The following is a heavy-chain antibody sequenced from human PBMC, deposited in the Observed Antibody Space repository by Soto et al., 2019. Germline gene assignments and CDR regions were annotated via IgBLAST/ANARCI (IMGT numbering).Heavy chain of an antibody. CDR2: IIPIFGTA. J-gene: IGHJ6*02. CDR3: AREDPPWRVTTLIYDGMDV. Sequence: SVKVSCKASGGTFSSYAISWVRQAPGQGLEWMGGIIPIFGTANYAQRFQGRVTITADESTSTAYMELSSLRSEDMAVYYCAREDPPWRVTTLIYDGMDVWGQGTTVTVSS. D-gene: IGHD1-1*01. V-gene: IGHV1-69*13. CDR1: GGTFSSYA.